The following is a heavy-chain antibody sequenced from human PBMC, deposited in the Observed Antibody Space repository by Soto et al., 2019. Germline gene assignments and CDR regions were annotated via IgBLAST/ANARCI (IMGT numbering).Heavy chain of an antibody. Sequence: ASVKVSCKASGGTFSSYAISWVRQAPGQGLEWMGGIIPIFGTANYAQKFQGRVTITADESTSTAYMELSSLRSEDTAVYYCAREKCANYQCLVITTGLAFDIWGQGTMVTVSS. V-gene: IGHV1-69*13. D-gene: IGHD3-16*01. J-gene: IGHJ3*02. CDR3: AREKCANYQCLVITTGLAFDI. CDR2: IIPIFGTA. CDR1: GGTFSSYA.